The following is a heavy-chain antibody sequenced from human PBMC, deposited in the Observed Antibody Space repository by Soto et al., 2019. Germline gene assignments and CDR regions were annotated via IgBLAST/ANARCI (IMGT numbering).Heavy chain of an antibody. Sequence: EVQLLESGGGSVQPGGSLRLSCAASGFTFITYDMTWVRQAPGKGLEWVSVSRGSDGSTYYADSVKGRFTISRDNSKNTVYVQMNSLRADDTAIYYCVKGNWGDYWAQGTLVTVSS. CDR2: SRGSDGST. CDR3: VKGNWGDY. CDR1: GFTFITYD. D-gene: IGHD7-27*01. J-gene: IGHJ4*02. V-gene: IGHV3-23*01.